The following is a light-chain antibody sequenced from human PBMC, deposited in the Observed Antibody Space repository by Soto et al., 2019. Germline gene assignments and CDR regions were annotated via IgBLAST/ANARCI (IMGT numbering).Light chain of an antibody. V-gene: IGKV1-5*01. CDR3: QQRSNLVS. Sequence: DIQMTQSPSTLSASVGDRVTITCRASQSISGWLAWYQQKPGKAPKLLIYAASSLQSGVPPRFSGSGSGTDFTLTISSLEPEDFAVYYCQQRSNLVSFGPGTRLEIK. CDR2: AAS. CDR1: QSISGW. J-gene: IGKJ5*01.